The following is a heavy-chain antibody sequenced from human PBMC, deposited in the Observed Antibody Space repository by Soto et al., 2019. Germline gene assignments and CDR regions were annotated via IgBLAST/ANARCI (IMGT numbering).Heavy chain of an antibody. Sequence: ASVKVSCKASGGTFSSYAISWVRQAPGQGLEWMGGIIPIFGTANYAQKFQGRVTITADESTSTAYMELSSLGSEDTAVYYCARGIAAAARRPSGMDVWGQGTTVTVSS. CDR2: IIPIFGTA. CDR1: GGTFSSYA. J-gene: IGHJ6*02. V-gene: IGHV1-69*13. D-gene: IGHD6-13*01. CDR3: ARGIAAAARRPSGMDV.